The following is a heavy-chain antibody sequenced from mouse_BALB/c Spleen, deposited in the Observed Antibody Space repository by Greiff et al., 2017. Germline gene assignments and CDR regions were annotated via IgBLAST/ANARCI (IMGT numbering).Heavy chain of an antibody. Sequence: QVQLQQSGPGLVQPSQSLSITCTVSGFSLTSYGVHWVRQSPGKGLEWLGVIWSGGSADYNAAFISRLSISKDNSKSQVFFKMNSLQANDTAIYYCARHGSSDWYFDVWGAGTTVTVSS. V-gene: IGHV2-2*02. CDR3: ARHGSSDWYFDV. CDR1: GFSLTSYG. D-gene: IGHD1-1*01. J-gene: IGHJ1*01. CDR2: IWSGGSA.